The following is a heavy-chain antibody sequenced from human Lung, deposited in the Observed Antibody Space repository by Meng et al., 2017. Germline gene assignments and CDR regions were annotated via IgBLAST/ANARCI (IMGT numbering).Heavy chain of an antibody. CDR2: INHSGST. J-gene: IGHJ4*02. CDR1: GGSFSDYY. CDR3: ARGPTTMAHDFDY. V-gene: IGHV4-34*01. D-gene: IGHD4-11*01. Sequence: QVQLQQWGAVLLKPSETLSLTVVVSGGSFSDYYWSWIRQPPGKGLEWIGEINHSGSTNYNPSLESRATISVDTSQNNLSLKLSSVTVADSAVYYCARGPTTMAHDFDYWGQGTLVTVSS.